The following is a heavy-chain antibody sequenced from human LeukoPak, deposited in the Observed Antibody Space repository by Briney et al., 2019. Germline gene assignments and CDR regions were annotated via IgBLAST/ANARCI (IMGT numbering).Heavy chain of an antibody. V-gene: IGHV4-59*02. D-gene: IGHD1-26*01. CDR3: ARKGDRGSAGFFDY. Sequence: PSETLSLTCSVSGGSVGSNYWSWVRQPPGKGLEWIGHIYHSGSTNYSPSLTSRVTMSVDRSKNQFSLKLSSVTAADTALYYCARKGDRGSAGFFDYWGQGTLVTVSS. CDR2: IYHSGST. J-gene: IGHJ4*02. CDR1: GGSVGSNY.